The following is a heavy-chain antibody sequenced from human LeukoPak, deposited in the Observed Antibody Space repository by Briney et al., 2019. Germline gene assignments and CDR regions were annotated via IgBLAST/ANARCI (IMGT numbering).Heavy chain of an antibody. Sequence: GGSLRLSCAASGFTLSDYYMSWIRQAPGKGLEWVSYISSSGSTIYYADSVKGRFTISRDNAKNSLYLQMNSLRAEDTAVYYCARAWYYDYVWGSYRYLDYWGQGTLVTVSS. CDR3: ARAWYYDYVWGSYRYLDY. V-gene: IGHV3-11*01. CDR2: ISSSGSTI. J-gene: IGHJ4*02. CDR1: GFTLSDYY. D-gene: IGHD3-16*02.